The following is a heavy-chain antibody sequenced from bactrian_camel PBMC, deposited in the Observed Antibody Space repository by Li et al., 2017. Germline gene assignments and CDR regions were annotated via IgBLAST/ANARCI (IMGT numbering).Heavy chain of an antibody. CDR2: INSGGGST. V-gene: IGHV3S40*01. CDR1: RVTVNSDY. J-gene: IGHJ4*01. Sequence: EVQLVESGGGLVQPGGSLRLSCAASRVTVNSDYISWVRQAPGKGLEWVSTINSGGGSTYYADSVKGRFTISRDNAKNTLYLQLNSLKPEDTAVYYCVSLVGRPLVHQGTQVTVS. D-gene: IGHD2*01.